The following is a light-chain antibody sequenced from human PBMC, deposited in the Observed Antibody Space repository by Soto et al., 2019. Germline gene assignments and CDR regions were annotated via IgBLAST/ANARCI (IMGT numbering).Light chain of an antibody. CDR2: AAS. CDR3: QQYHSWPAT. J-gene: IGKJ4*01. V-gene: IGKV1-16*02. CDR1: QDIGNF. Sequence: DIQMTQSPSSLSASVGDTVTITCRASQDIGNFFAWFQQKPGTAPKSLISAASSLQSGVPSKFSVSGSGTDINLTITCLQPEDVATYYCQQYHSWPATFGGGTKVEI.